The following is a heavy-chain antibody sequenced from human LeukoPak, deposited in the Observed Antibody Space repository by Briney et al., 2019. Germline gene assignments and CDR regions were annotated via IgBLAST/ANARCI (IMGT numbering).Heavy chain of an antibody. V-gene: IGHV3-11*06. CDR3: ARCGSGWYYFDY. J-gene: IGHJ4*02. D-gene: IGHD6-19*01. CDR1: EFTFSDYY. Sequence: GGSLRLSCAASEFTFSDYYMSWIRQAPGKGLEWVSYISSSSSYTNYADSVKGRFTISRDNAKNSLYLQMNSLRAEDTAVYYCARCGSGWYYFDYWGQGTLVTVSS. CDR2: ISSSSSYT.